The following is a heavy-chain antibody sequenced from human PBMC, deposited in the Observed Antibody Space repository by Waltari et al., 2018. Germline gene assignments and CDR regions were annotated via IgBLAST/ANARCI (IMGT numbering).Heavy chain of an antibody. CDR3: ARGRGLVC. J-gene: IGHJ4*02. Sequence: EVQLVESGGGLVQPGGSLRLSCAASGFTFSGDWMTWVRQAPGKGLEWVANIKYDGSEKYYVDSVKGRFTISRDNARNSLYLQMNSLRAEDTAVFYCARGRGLVCWGQGTLVTVSS. V-gene: IGHV3-7*01. CDR1: GFTFSGDW. D-gene: IGHD2-15*01. CDR2: IKYDGSEK.